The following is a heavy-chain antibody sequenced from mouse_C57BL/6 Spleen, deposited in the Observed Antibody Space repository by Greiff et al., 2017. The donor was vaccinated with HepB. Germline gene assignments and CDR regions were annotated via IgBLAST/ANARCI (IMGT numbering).Heavy chain of an antibody. J-gene: IGHJ4*01. CDR1: GYTFTDYE. CDR3: TRFYYYGSSYDAMDY. V-gene: IGHV1-15*01. CDR2: IDPETGGT. D-gene: IGHD1-1*01. Sequence: QVQLKESGAELVRPGASVTLSCKASGYTFTDYEMHWVKQTPVHGLEWIGAIDPETGGTAYNQKFKGKAILTADKSSSTAYMELRSLTSEDSAVYYCTRFYYYGSSYDAMDYWGQGTSVTVSS.